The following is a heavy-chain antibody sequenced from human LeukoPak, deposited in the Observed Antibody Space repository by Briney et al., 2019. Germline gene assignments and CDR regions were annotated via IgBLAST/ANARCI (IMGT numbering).Heavy chain of an antibody. CDR2: VNPNSGNT. CDR1: GYTFTSYD. D-gene: IGHD2-2*01. Sequence: ASVKVSCKASGYTFTSYDINWVRQATGQGLEWMGWVNPNSGNTGYAQKFQGRVTITRNTSISTAYMELSSLRSEDTAVYYCARTGLYLNWFDPWGQGTLVTVSS. V-gene: IGHV1-8*03. CDR3: ARTGLYLNWFDP. J-gene: IGHJ5*02.